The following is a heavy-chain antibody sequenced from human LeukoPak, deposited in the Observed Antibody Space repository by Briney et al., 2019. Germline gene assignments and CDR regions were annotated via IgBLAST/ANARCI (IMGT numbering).Heavy chain of an antibody. D-gene: IGHD3-22*01. CDR2: ISGSAYST. CDR1: GFTFISSA. CDR3: ARHTSGFKLGVDFDI. J-gene: IGHJ3*02. Sequence: GGSLRLSCAAPGFTFISSAMTWVRQAPGKGLEWISAISGSAYSTSYADSVKGRFTISRDNSKNTFYLQMNSLRAEDTAIYYCARHTSGFKLGVDFDIWGQGTMVTVSS. V-gene: IGHV3-23*01.